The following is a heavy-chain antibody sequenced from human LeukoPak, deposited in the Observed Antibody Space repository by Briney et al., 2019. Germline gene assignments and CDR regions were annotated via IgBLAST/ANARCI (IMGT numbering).Heavy chain of an antibody. CDR3: ARQGFWSGYYWSY. V-gene: IGHV4-59*08. D-gene: IGHD3-3*01. Sequence: SETLSLTCTVSGGSISSYYWNWIRQPPWKGLEWIGYIYYSGSTYYNPSLKSRVTISVDTSENRFSLKLSSVTAADTAVYYCARQGFWSGYYWSYWGQGTLVTVSS. CDR2: IYYSGST. CDR1: GGSISSYY. J-gene: IGHJ4*02.